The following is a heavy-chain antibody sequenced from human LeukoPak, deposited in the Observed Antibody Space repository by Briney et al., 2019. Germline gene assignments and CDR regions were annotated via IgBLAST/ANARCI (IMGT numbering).Heavy chain of an antibody. V-gene: IGHV4-34*01. CDR2: INHRGST. J-gene: IGHJ4*02. Sequence: SETLSLTCAVYGGTFSGYYWSWIRQPPGKGLEWIGEINHRGSTNCNPSLRSRVTISVDTSKNQFALKLSSVTAADTAVYYCARGGYSYGTFDYWGQGTLVTVSS. D-gene: IGHD5-18*01. CDR3: ARGGYSYGTFDY. CDR1: GGTFSGYY.